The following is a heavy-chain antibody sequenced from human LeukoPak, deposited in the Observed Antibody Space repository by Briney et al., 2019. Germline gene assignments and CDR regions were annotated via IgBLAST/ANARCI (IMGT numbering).Heavy chain of an antibody. CDR2: TYYRSKWYN. Sequence: SQTLSLTCAISGDSVSSNSAAWNWIRQSPSRGLEWLGRTYYRSKWYNDYAVSVKSRITINPDTSKNQFSLQLNSVTPEDTAVYYCARIGLPPQLYDSSGLRYNWFDPWGQGTLVTVSS. CDR1: GDSVSSNSAA. V-gene: IGHV6-1*01. D-gene: IGHD3-22*01. J-gene: IGHJ5*02. CDR3: ARIGLPPQLYDSSGLRYNWFDP.